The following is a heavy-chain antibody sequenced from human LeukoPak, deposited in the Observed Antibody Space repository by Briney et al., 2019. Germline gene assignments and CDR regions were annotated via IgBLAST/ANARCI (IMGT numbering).Heavy chain of an antibody. CDR2: ISADGQVT. CDR1: GFAFGTYA. J-gene: IGHJ4*02. V-gene: IGHV3-23*01. CDR3: ARDPYNTILYRLAH. Sequence: PGGSLRLSCAGSGFAFGTYAMSWVRQAPGMGLEWVSSISADGQVTYYADSVEGRLTASRDNSKSTLYLQLNSLRAEDAATYYCARDPYNTILYRLAHWGQGTLVTVSS. D-gene: IGHD3-10*01.